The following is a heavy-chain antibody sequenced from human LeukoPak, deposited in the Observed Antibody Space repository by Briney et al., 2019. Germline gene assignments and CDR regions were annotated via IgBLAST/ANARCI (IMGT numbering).Heavy chain of an antibody. CDR1: GFTFSSYG. V-gene: IGHV3-30*02. CDR2: IRYDGSNK. Sequence: PGGSLRLSCAASGFTFSSYGMHWVRQAPGKGLEWVAFIRYDGSNKYYADSVKGRFTISRDNSKNTLYLQMNSLRAEDTAVYYCAKDLVLTMIVVVMGVDYWGQGTLVTVSS. CDR3: AKDLVLTMIVVVMGVDY. D-gene: IGHD3-22*01. J-gene: IGHJ4*02.